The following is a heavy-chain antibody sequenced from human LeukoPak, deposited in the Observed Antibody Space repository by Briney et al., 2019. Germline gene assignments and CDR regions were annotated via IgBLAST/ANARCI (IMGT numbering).Heavy chain of an antibody. J-gene: IGHJ3*02. D-gene: IGHD3-22*01. V-gene: IGHV1-18*01. CDR1: GYTFTSYG. Sequence: ASVKVSCKASGYTFTSYGISWVRQAPGQGLEWMGWISAYNGNTNYAQKLQGRVTMTTDTSTSTAYMELRSLRSDDTAVYYCARENNAYYYDSSGYSPDAFDIWGQGTMVTVSS. CDR2: ISAYNGNT. CDR3: ARENNAYYYDSSGYSPDAFDI.